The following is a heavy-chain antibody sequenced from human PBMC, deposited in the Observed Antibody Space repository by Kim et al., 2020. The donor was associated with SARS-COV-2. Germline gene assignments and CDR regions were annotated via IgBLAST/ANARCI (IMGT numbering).Heavy chain of an antibody. Sequence: SETLSLTCTVSGGSISSYYWSWIRQPPGKGLEWIGYINYSGSTNYNPSLKSRVTISVDTSKNQFSLKLSSVTAADTAVYYCARPALIAAAGPSWFDPWGQGTLVTVSS. CDR2: INYSGST. V-gene: IGHV4-59*08. CDR3: ARPALIAAAGPSWFDP. D-gene: IGHD6-13*01. CDR1: GGSISSYY. J-gene: IGHJ5*02.